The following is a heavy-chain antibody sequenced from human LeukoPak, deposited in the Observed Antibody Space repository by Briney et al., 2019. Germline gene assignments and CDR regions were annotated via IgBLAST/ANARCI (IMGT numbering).Heavy chain of an antibody. J-gene: IGHJ4*02. D-gene: IGHD5-12*01. CDR3: AVATPGGEDY. CDR1: GGSISSSSYY. Sequence: PSETLSLTCTVSGGSISSSSYYWSWIRQPPGKGLEWIGYIYYSGSTNYNPSLKSRVTISVDTSKNQFSLKLSSVTAADTAVYYCAVATPGGEDYWGQGTLVTVSS. CDR2: IYYSGST. V-gene: IGHV4-61*05.